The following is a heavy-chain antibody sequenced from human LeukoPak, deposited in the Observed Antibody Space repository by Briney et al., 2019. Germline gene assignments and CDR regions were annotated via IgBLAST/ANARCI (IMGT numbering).Heavy chain of an antibody. D-gene: IGHD2-15*01. CDR2: ISGSGGDT. CDR3: AKNLYCGGGSCYPSALGMDV. CDR1: GFTFNNYA. J-gene: IGHJ6*02. Sequence: GGSLRLSCAASGFTFNNYALSWVRQAPGKGLEWVSGISGSGGDTYYADSVKGRFTISRDNSKNTLFLQMNSLRAEDTAVYYCAKNLYCGGGSCYPSALGMDVWGQGTTVTVSS. V-gene: IGHV3-23*01.